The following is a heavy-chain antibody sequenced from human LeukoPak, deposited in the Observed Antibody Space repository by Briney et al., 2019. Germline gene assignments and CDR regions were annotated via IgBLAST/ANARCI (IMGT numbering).Heavy chain of an antibody. D-gene: IGHD2-2*02. Sequence: GRSLRLSCAASGFTFSSYGMHWVRQAPGKGLEWVAVIWYNGSNKYYADSVKGRFTISRDNSKNTLYLQMNRLRAEDTAVYYCAKDKIGYCSSTSCYTKSGFDYWGQGTLVTVSS. J-gene: IGHJ4*02. CDR2: IWYNGSNK. CDR1: GFTFSSYG. CDR3: AKDKIGYCSSTSCYTKSGFDY. V-gene: IGHV3-33*06.